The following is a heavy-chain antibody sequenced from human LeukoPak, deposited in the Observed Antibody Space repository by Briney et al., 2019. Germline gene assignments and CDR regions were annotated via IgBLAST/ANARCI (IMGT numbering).Heavy chain of an antibody. Sequence: PSETLSLTCAVYGGSFSGYYWSGIRQPPGKGLEWIGEINHSGSTNYNPSLKSRVTISVDTSKNQFSLKLSSVTAADTAVYYCARRSALLLDYWGQGTLVTVSS. J-gene: IGHJ4*02. CDR3: ARRSALLLDY. V-gene: IGHV4-34*01. CDR2: INHSGST. D-gene: IGHD6-25*01. CDR1: GGSFSGYY.